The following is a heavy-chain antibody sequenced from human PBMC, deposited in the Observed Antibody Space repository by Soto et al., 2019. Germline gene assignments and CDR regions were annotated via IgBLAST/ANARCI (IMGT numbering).Heavy chain of an antibody. CDR2: ISISGGST. CDR1: GFTFSSYA. CDR3: AKDLQLYFSDSSSYYDY. J-gene: IGHJ4*02. V-gene: IGHV3-23*01. D-gene: IGHD3-22*01. Sequence: PGGSLRLSCAASGFTFSSYAMSWVRQAPGKGLEWVSSISISGGSTYYADSVKGRFTISRDNSKNTLFLQMNSLRAEDTAVYYCAKDLQLYFSDSSSYYDYWGQGTLVTVSS.